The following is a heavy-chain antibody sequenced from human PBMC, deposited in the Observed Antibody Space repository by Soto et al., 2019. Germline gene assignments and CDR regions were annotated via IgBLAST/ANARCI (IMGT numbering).Heavy chain of an antibody. V-gene: IGHV4-31*11. Sequence: PSETLSLTCAVYGGSFSGYYWSWIRQHPGKGLEWIGYIYYSGSTYYNPSLKSRVTISVDTSKNQFSLKLSSVTAADTAVYYCARTTYYYDSSGYPFDYWGQGTLVTVSS. CDR2: IYYSGST. CDR3: ARTTYYYDSSGYPFDY. J-gene: IGHJ4*02. D-gene: IGHD3-22*01. CDR1: GGSFSGYY.